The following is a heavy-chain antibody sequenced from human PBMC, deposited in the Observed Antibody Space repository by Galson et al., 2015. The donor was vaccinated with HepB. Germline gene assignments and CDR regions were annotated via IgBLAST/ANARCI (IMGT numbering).Heavy chain of an antibody. Sequence: SLRLSCAASGFTFSSYEMNWVRQAPGKGLGWVSYISSSGSTIYYADSVKGRFTISRDNAKNSLYLQMNSLRAEDTAVYYCARVTVAAGGYWGQGPLVTVSS. J-gene: IGHJ4*02. D-gene: IGHD6-19*01. V-gene: IGHV3-48*03. CDR1: GFTFSSYE. CDR3: ARVTVAAGGY. CDR2: ISSSGSTI.